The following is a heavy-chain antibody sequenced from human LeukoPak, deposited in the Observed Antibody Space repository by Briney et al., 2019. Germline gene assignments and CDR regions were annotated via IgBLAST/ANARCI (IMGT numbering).Heavy chain of an antibody. Sequence: ASVKVSCKASGYTFTTFGISWVRQAPGQGLEWMGWISAYNGNTNYAQKLQGRVTMTTDTSTSTAYMELRSLRSDDTAVYYCARDSPYSSGWQYFDYWGQGTLVIVSS. CDR1: GYTFTTFG. V-gene: IGHV1-18*01. CDR3: ARDSPYSSGWQYFDY. J-gene: IGHJ4*02. D-gene: IGHD6-19*01. CDR2: ISAYNGNT.